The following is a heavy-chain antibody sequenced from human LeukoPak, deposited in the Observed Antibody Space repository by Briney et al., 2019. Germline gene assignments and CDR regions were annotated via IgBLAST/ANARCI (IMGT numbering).Heavy chain of an antibody. J-gene: IGHJ6*03. CDR2: NIPIFGTA. V-gene: IGHV1-69*05. D-gene: IGHD2-2*01. CDR1: GGTFSSYA. Sequence: GASVKVSCKASGGTFSSYAISWVRQAPGQGLEWMGGNIPIFGTANYAQKFQGRVTITTDESTSTAYMELSSLRSEDTAVYYCARSPDIVVVPAASTFYYMDVWGKGTTVTVSS. CDR3: ARSPDIVVVPAASTFYYMDV.